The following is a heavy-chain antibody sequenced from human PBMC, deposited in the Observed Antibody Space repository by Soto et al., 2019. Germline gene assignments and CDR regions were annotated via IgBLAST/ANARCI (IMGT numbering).Heavy chain of an antibody. CDR1: GFTFDYYW. Sequence: EVQLVESGGGLVQPGESLRLSCAASGFTFDYYWMHWVRQAPGKGLVWVSRLHSDGTTTTHADAVKGRFTISRDNARNRVSLQMSTLRGEDTAIYYCARGDRGGFDLWGHGTVVTVSS. CDR3: ARGDRGGFDL. V-gene: IGHV3-74*01. D-gene: IGHD3-10*01. CDR2: LHSDGTTT. J-gene: IGHJ3*01.